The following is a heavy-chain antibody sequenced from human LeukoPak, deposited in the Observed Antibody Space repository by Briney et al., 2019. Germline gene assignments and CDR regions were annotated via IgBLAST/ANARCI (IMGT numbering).Heavy chain of an antibody. Sequence: ASVKVSCKASGYTFTSYAMHWVRQAPGQRLEWMGWINAGNGNTKYSQKFQGRVTITRDTSASTAYMELSSLRSEDTAVYYCAREARYDILTSYYNPHFDYWGQGTLVTVSS. V-gene: IGHV1-3*01. CDR1: GYTFTSYA. CDR2: INAGNGNT. CDR3: AREARYDILTSYYNPHFDY. D-gene: IGHD3-9*01. J-gene: IGHJ4*02.